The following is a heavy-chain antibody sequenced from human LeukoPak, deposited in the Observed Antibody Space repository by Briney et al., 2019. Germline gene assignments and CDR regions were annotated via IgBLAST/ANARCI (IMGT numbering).Heavy chain of an antibody. CDR2: IRYDGSNK. Sequence: GGSLRLSCAASGFTFSNYGMHWVRQAPGKGLEWVAFIRYDGSNKYYADSMKGRFTISRDNVKNSLYLQMNSLRAEDTAVYYCARASGSSWNAFDIWGQGTMVTVSS. V-gene: IGHV3-30*02. CDR3: ARASGSSWNAFDI. CDR1: GFTFSNYG. D-gene: IGHD6-13*01. J-gene: IGHJ3*02.